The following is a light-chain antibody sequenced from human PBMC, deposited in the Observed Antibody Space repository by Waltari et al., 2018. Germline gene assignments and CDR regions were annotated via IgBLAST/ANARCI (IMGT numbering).Light chain of an antibody. V-gene: IGLV2-14*01. CDR2: DAS. CDR1: SSDVGGYNY. CDR3: SSYTSSSTPVV. Sequence: QSALTQPASVSGSPGQSITISCTGTSSDVGGYNYVSWYQQHPGKAPKLMIYDASNRPSGVSTRFSGSKSGNTASLTISGLQAEDEADYYCSSYTSSSTPVVFGGGTKLTVL. J-gene: IGLJ2*01.